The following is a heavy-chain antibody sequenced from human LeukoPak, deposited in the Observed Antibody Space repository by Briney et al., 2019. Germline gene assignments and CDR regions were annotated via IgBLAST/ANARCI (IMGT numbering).Heavy chain of an antibody. J-gene: IGHJ3*02. CDR2: ISGSGGST. V-gene: IGHV3-23*01. CDR3: AKETVVVVAATPDAFDI. Sequence: GGSLRLSCAASGFTFSSYAMSWVGQAPGRGLEWVSGISGSGGSTHYADSVKDRFTISRDNSKNTLYLQMNSLRAEDTAVYYCAKETVVVVAATPDAFDIWGQGTMVTVSS. D-gene: IGHD2-15*01. CDR1: GFTFSSYA.